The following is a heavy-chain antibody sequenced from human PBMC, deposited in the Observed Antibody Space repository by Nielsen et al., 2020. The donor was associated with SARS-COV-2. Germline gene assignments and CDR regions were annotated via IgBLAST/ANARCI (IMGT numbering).Heavy chain of an antibody. Sequence: ASVKVSCKASGYTFTSYAMHWVRQAPGQRLEWMGWINAGNGNTKYSQKFQGRVTITRDTSASTAYMELSSLRSEDTAVYYCARDTYYTRQNYYYMDVWGKGTTVTVSS. D-gene: IGHD3-10*01. CDR2: INAGNGNT. CDR1: GYTFTSYA. V-gene: IGHV1-3*01. J-gene: IGHJ6*03. CDR3: ARDTYYTRQNYYYMDV.